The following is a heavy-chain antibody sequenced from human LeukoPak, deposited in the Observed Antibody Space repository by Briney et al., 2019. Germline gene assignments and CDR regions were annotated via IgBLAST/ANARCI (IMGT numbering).Heavy chain of an antibody. J-gene: IGHJ4*02. Sequence: GSLRLSCAASGFPLSSYSMSWVRQAPGKGLEWVSAMSGSGGITYYADSVKGRFTMSRDNSKNTLYLQMNSLRAEDTAVYYCAKRLYDSSGYDYWGRGTLVTVSS. CDR2: MSGSGGIT. CDR1: GFPLSSYS. V-gene: IGHV3-23*01. CDR3: AKRLYDSSGYDY. D-gene: IGHD3-22*01.